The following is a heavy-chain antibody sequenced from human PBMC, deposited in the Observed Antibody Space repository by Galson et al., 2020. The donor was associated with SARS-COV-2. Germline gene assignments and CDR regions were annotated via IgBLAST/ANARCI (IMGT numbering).Heavy chain of an antibody. V-gene: IGHV1-18*04. CDR2: ISAYNGNT. CDR3: AREGRGYYDSSGYYHPENWFDP. J-gene: IGHJ5*02. Sequence: GESLKISCKASGYTFTSYGISWVRQAPGQGLEWMGWISAYNGNTNYAQKLQGRVTMTTDTSTSTAYMELRSLRSDDTAVYYCAREGRGYYDSSGYYHPENWFDPWGQGTLVTVSS. CDR1: GYTFTSYG. D-gene: IGHD3-22*01.